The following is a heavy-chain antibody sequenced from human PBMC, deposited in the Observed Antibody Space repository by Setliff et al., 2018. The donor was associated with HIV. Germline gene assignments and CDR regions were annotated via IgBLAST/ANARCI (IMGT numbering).Heavy chain of an antibody. Sequence: GGSLRLSCAVSGFIFRNYWMHWVRQTPGKGLVWVSRINSDGSRTNYADSVKGRFTVSRDNAKNTVYLEMNSLRDEDTAVYYCASGGWSTYYYYGMDVWGQGTLVTVSS. J-gene: IGHJ6*02. CDR1: GFIFRNYW. CDR2: INSDGSRT. V-gene: IGHV3-74*01. D-gene: IGHD6-19*01. CDR3: ASGGWSTYYYYGMDV.